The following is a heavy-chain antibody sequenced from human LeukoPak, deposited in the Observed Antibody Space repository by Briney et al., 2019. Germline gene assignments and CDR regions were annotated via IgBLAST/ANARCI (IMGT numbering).Heavy chain of an antibody. D-gene: IGHD6-19*01. CDR3: GRWLANSDAFDI. Sequence: GGSLRLSCAASGFTVSSNYMSWVRQAPGKGLEWVSVIYSGGSTYYADSVMGRFTISRDNPKNTLYLQMNSLRAEDTAVYYCGRWLANSDAFDIWGQGTMVTVSS. J-gene: IGHJ3*02. CDR2: IYSGGST. CDR1: GFTVSSNY. V-gene: IGHV3-53*01.